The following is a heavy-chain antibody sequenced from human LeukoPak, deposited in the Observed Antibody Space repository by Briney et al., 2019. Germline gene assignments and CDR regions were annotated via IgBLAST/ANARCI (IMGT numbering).Heavy chain of an antibody. V-gene: IGHV4-34*01. J-gene: IGHJ4*02. Sequence: SETLSLTCAVYGGSFSGYYWSWIRQPPGKGLEWIGEINHSGSTNYNPSLKSRVTISVDTSKNQFSLKLSSVTAADTAVYYCARVGVVWFGELLYDYWGQGTLVTVSP. CDR3: ARVGVVWFGELLYDY. CDR2: INHSGST. CDR1: GGSFSGYY. D-gene: IGHD3-10*01.